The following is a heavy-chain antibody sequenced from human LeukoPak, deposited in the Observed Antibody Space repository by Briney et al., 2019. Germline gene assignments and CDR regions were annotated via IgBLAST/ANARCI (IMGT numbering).Heavy chain of an antibody. J-gene: IGHJ4*02. CDR2: ISGSGGST. V-gene: IGHV3-23*01. CDR1: GFTFSSNG. Sequence: GGTLRLSCAASGFTFSSNGMSWGRQGPGQGQGRVSAISGSGGSTYYADSVKSRFTISRDNSKNTLYLQMNSLRAEDTAVYYCARDPAYCGGDCYWDSDYWGQGTLVTVSS. CDR3: ARDPAYCGGDCYWDSDY. D-gene: IGHD2-21*02.